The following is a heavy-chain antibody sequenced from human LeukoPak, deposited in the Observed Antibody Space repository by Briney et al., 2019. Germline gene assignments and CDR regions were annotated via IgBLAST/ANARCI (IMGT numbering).Heavy chain of an antibody. J-gene: IGHJ4*02. CDR2: ITHSGST. Sequence: GSLRLSCAASEFTFSSYSMSWVRQAPGKGLEWIGEITHSGSTNYNPSLKSRATISVDTSKNQFSLKLSSVTAADTAVYYCARGPVIHYESGGYYYFDCWGQGTLVTVSS. D-gene: IGHD3-22*01. CDR3: ARGPVIHYESGGYYYFDC. V-gene: IGHV4-34*01. CDR1: EFTFSSYS.